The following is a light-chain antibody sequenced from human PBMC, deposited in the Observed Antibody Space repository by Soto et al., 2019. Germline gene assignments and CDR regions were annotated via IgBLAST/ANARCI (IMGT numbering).Light chain of an antibody. Sequence: EIVLTQSPGTLPLSPGERATLSCRAGQSVSSSYLAWYQHKFGQAPRLXXYGAASRATGIPDRFSGSGSGADLTLTISRLEPEDFAVYYCHQYGISPPVTFGQGTRLEIK. CDR2: GAA. V-gene: IGKV3-20*01. CDR1: QSVSSSY. CDR3: HQYGISPPVT. J-gene: IGKJ5*01.